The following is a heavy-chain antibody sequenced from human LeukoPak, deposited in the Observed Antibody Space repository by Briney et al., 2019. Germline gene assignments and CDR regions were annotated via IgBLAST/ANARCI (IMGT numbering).Heavy chain of an antibody. CDR3: ARDRGSTVTTVGY. CDR1: GFSVSSYA. D-gene: IGHD4-17*01. V-gene: IGHV3-48*03. J-gene: IGHJ4*02. CDR2: ISSSAATT. Sequence: GGSLRLSCAASGFSVSSYAMFWVRQAPGKGPEWVAHISSSAATTLYADSVKGRFTVSRDNAKNSLYLEMTSLRAEDTAVYYCARDRGSTVTTVGYWGQGTLVTVSS.